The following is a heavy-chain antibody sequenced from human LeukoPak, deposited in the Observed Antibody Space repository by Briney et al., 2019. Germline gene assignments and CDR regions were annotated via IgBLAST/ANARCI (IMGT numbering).Heavy chain of an antibody. D-gene: IGHD1-14*01. CDR3: ARDPRNLDY. Sequence: GGSLRLSCAASGFTFSTYWMTWVRQAPGKGLEWVANIKQDGSEKYYVDSVKGRFTISRDNAKNSLYLQMSSLRAEDTAVYYCARDPRNLDYWGQGTLVTVSS. V-gene: IGHV3-7*01. CDR1: GFTFSTYW. J-gene: IGHJ4*02. CDR2: IKQDGSEK.